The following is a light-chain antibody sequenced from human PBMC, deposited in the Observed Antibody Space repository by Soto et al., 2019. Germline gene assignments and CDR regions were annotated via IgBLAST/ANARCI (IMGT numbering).Light chain of an antibody. CDR3: SSYTSRSTLV. V-gene: IGLV2-14*01. CDR2: EVT. Sequence: QSALTQPASVSGSPGQSITISCTGTSSDVGGYNYVSWYQQHPGKAPKLMIYEVTNRPSGVSQRFSGSKSGNTASLTISGLQAEDEANYYCSSYTSRSTLVVGTGTKVTVL. CDR1: SSDVGGYNY. J-gene: IGLJ1*01.